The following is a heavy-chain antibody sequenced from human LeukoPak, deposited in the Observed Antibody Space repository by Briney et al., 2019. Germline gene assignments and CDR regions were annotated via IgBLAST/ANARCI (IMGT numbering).Heavy chain of an antibody. CDR3: ARGPTHYYYMDF. Sequence: ASVKVSCKASGYSFTCYYIHWVRQTPGQGLEWMGWINPDGGVTKSAQKFQGRVTMTRDKSINTIYMGLSGLTSDDTALYYCARGPTHYYYMDFWGTGTTVSVSS. CDR2: INPDGGVT. J-gene: IGHJ6*03. CDR1: GYSFTCYY. D-gene: IGHD2-15*01. V-gene: IGHV1-2*02.